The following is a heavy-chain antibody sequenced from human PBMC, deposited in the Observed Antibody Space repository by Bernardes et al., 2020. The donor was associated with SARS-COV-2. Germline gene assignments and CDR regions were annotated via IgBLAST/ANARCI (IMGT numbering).Heavy chain of an antibody. D-gene: IGHD3-10*01. V-gene: IGHV2-5*01. CDR3: AHSNFHGSGSYF. CDR2: IYWNDDK. CDR1: GFSLSTSGVG. Sequence: SGPTLVKPTQTLTLTCTFSGFSLSTSGVGVGWIRQPPGKALEWLALIYWNDDKRYSPSLKSRLTITRDTSKNQVLLTMTNMDPVDTATYYCAHSNFHGSGSYFWGQGTLVTVSS. J-gene: IGHJ4*02.